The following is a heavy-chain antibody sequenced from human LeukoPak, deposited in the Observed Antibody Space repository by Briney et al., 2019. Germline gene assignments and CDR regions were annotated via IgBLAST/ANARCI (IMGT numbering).Heavy chain of an antibody. Sequence: ASVKVSCKASGYTFTSYDINWVRQATGQGLEWMGWMNPNSGNTGYAQKFQGRVTMTRNTSISTAYMELGSLRSEDTAVYYCARVPRLTGYSSIDYWGQGTLVTVSS. CDR1: GYTFTSYD. J-gene: IGHJ4*02. CDR2: MNPNSGNT. V-gene: IGHV1-8*01. D-gene: IGHD3-9*01. CDR3: ARVPRLTGYSSIDY.